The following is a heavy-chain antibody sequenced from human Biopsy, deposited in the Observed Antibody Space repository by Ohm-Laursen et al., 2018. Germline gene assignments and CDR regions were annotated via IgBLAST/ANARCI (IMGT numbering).Heavy chain of an antibody. D-gene: IGHD4-11*01. CDR1: GGPIDSYY. Sequence: GTLSLTCTVSGGPIDSYYWSWIRQPPGKALEWIGYIYFTGRTSYNPSLKSRVSISVDTSRNQVSLTLSSVTAADTAVYYCARDSWILNYGNFKYYHYYGMDVWGQGTKVTVSS. CDR3: ARDSWILNYGNFKYYHYYGMDV. J-gene: IGHJ6*02. CDR2: IYFTGRT. V-gene: IGHV4-59*01.